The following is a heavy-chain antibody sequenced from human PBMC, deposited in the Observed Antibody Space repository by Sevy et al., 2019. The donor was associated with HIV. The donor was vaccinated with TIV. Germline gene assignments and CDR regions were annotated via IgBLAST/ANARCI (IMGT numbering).Heavy chain of an antibody. D-gene: IGHD6-13*01. CDR1: GFTFSRNA. V-gene: IGHV3-23*01. J-gene: IGHJ4*02. CDR3: AKSGRYTSSWSVDYFDY. Sequence: GGSLRLSCAASGFTFSRNAMSWVRQAPGKGLEWASGITGSGGSTYYADSVKGRFTISRDNSKNTLYLQMNRLRAEDTAVYYCAKSGRYTSSWSVDYFDYWGQGTVVTVSS. CDR2: ITGSGGST.